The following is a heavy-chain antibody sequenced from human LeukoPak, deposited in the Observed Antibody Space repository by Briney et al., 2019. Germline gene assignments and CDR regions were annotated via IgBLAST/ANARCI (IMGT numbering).Heavy chain of an antibody. Sequence: GGSLRLSCAASGFTFSSYEMNWVRQAPGKGLEWVSYISSSGSTIYYADSVKGRFTISRGNAKNSLYLQMNSLRAEDTAVYYCARARSRGYSYGFLDYWGQGTLVTVSS. CDR1: GFTFSSYE. D-gene: IGHD5-18*01. V-gene: IGHV3-48*03. J-gene: IGHJ4*02. CDR3: ARARSRGYSYGFLDY. CDR2: ISSSGSTI.